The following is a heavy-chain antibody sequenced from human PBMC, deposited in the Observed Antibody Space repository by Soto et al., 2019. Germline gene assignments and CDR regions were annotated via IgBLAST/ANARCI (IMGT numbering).Heavy chain of an antibody. CDR1: GGSFSGYQ. V-gene: IGHV4-34*01. CDR3: ARGLTLWFGELSRRGGYYYYMDV. J-gene: IGHJ6*03. CDR2: INDSGNI. Sequence: QAQLQQWGAGLLKPSETLSLTCAVYGGSFSGYQWSWIRQTPGKGLEWIGEINDSGNINYNPSLKSRVTILIDTPKKQISLKLSSVTAADTAVYYCARGLTLWFGELSRRGGYYYYMDVWGKGTTVTVSS. D-gene: IGHD3-10*01.